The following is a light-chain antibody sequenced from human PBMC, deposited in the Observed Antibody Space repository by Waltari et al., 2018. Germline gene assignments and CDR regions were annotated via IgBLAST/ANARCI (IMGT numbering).Light chain of an antibody. J-gene: IGLJ2*01. CDR3: GTWHSNSKTRV. Sequence: VLTQPSSHSAASRASVRLTGTLSRVFIVWDFWISGYQHTSWNPPRFLLYYHSDSNKGQGSGVPSRFSGSNDASANAGILRISGLQPGDEADYYCGTWHSNSKTRVFGGGTKLTVL. CDR2: YHSDSNK. V-gene: IGLV5-52*01. CDR1: RVFIVWDFW.